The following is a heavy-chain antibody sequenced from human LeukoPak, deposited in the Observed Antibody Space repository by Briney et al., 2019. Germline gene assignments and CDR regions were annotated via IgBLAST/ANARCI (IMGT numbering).Heavy chain of an antibody. D-gene: IGHD3-22*01. V-gene: IGHV4-4*02. CDR1: GGSISSSNW. Sequence: SETLSLTCAVSGGSISSSNWWSWVRQPPGKGLAWIGEMYHSGSTNYNPSLKSRVTISVDTSKNQVSLKLSSMTAADTAVYYCARTDPGYYDSSGAPYYFDYWGQGTLVTVSS. J-gene: IGHJ4*02. CDR3: ARTDPGYYDSSGAPYYFDY. CDR2: MYHSGST.